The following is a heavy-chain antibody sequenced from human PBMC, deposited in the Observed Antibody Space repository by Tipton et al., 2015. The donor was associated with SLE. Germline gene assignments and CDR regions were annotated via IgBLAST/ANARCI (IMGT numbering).Heavy chain of an antibody. D-gene: IGHD4-11*01. CDR3: ARDTRRGSKGYFDL. CDR1: GGSISSGGYY. J-gene: IGHJ2*01. V-gene: IGHV4-61*08. CDR2: IYYSGST. Sequence: TLSLTCTVSGGSISSGGYYWSRIRQHPGKGLEWIGYIYYSGSTNYNPSLKSRITISVDTSKNQFSLKLSSVTAADTAVYYCARDTRRGSKGYFDLWGRGTLVTVSS.